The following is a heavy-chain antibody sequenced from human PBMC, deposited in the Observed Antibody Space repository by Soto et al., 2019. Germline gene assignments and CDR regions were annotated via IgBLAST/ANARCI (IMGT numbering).Heavy chain of an antibody. J-gene: IGHJ4*02. V-gene: IGHV3-23*01. CDR3: AKNRQFRSYYESAGHYDN. CDR1: GFTFNNYA. CDR2: ISGSSGNI. D-gene: IGHD3-10*01. Sequence: PGGSLRLSCAASGFTFNNYAMSWVRQAPGKGLEWVSAISGSSGNIYYADSVKGRFTISRDNSKNTLYLQMNSLRAEDTAIYYCAKNRQFRSYYESAGHYDNWGQGTLVTVSS.